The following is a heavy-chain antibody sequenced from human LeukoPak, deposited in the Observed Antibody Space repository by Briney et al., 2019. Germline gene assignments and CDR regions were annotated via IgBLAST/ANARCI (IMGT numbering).Heavy chain of an antibody. D-gene: IGHD2-2*02. CDR3: ARDIVVVPAAIEIPSYRGGYYGMDV. V-gene: IGHV3-48*01. CDR2: ITSGSGTI. J-gene: IGHJ6*02. CDR1: GFTFSDYN. Sequence: GGSLRLSCAASGFTFSDYNMNWVRQAPGKGLEWVSYITSGSGTIYYADSVKGRFTISRDNAKNSLYLQMNSLRAEDTAVYYCARDIVVVPAAIEIPSYRGGYYGMDVWGQGTTVTVSS.